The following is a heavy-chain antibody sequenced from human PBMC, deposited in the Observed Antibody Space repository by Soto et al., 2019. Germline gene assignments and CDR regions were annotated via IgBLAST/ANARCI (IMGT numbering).Heavy chain of an antibody. D-gene: IGHD2-21*02. CDR2: IYYSGST. CDR1: GGSISSGGYY. V-gene: IGHV4-31*03. J-gene: IGHJ5*02. Sequence: QVQLQESGPGLVKPSQTLSLTCTVSGGSISSGGYYWSWIRQHPGKGLEWIGYIYYSGSTYYNPSLKSRFTISVDTSKNRFSRRLGSVPAADRAVYYWAREGGGVTAIWAGTWFAPWGRGTLVTVSS. CDR3: AREGGGVTAIWAGTWFAP.